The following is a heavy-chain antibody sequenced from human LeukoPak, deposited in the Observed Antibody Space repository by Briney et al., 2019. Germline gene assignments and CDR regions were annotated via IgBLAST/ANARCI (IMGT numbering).Heavy chain of an antibody. CDR1: GGTFSSYA. CDR3: ARDYVSGSFGP. CDR2: IIPIFGTA. V-gene: IGHV1-69*06. J-gene: IGHJ5*02. Sequence: ASVKVSCKASGGTFSSYAISWVRQAPGQGLEWMGGIIPIFGTANYAQKFQGRVTITADKSTSTAYMELSSLRSEDTAVYYCARDYVSGSFGPWGQGTLVTVSS. D-gene: IGHD3-10*01.